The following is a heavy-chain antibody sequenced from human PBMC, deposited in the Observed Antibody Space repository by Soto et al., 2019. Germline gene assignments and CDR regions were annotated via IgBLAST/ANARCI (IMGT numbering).Heavy chain of an antibody. CDR3: AKDSSYCSSTSCYLLYGMDV. J-gene: IGHJ6*02. D-gene: IGHD2-2*01. CDR2: ISYDGSNK. Sequence: VGSLRLSCAASGFTFSSYGMHWVRQAPGKGLEWVAVISYDGSNKYYADSVKGRFTISRDNSKNTLYLQMNSLRAEDTAVYYCAKDSSYCSSTSCYLLYGMDVWGQGTTVTVSS. V-gene: IGHV3-30*18. CDR1: GFTFSSYG.